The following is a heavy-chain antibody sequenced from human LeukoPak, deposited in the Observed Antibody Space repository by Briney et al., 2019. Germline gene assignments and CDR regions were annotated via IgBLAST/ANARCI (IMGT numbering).Heavy chain of an antibody. J-gene: IGHJ4*02. Sequence: GGSLRLSCAASEFTFSSYSMNRVRQAPGKGLEWVSYISGSSSNIYYAESVKGRFTISRDNAKNSLYLQMNSLRDEDTAVYYCASPHSGYGWGLGTLVTVSS. CDR1: EFTFSSYS. CDR2: ISGSSSNI. CDR3: ASPHSGYG. V-gene: IGHV3-48*02. D-gene: IGHD5-12*01.